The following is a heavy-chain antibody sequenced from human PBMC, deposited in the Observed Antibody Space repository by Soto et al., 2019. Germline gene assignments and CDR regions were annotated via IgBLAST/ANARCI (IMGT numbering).Heavy chain of an antibody. CDR3: AREGAIAVAGGLSY. CDR2: ISSSGSTI. J-gene: IGHJ4*02. Sequence: GGSLRLSCAASGFTFSSYEMNWVRQAPGKGLEWVSYISSSGSTIYYADSVKGRFTISRDNAKNSLYLQMNSLRAEDTAVYYCAREGAIAVAGGLSYWGQGTLVTVSS. V-gene: IGHV3-48*03. D-gene: IGHD6-19*01. CDR1: GFTFSSYE.